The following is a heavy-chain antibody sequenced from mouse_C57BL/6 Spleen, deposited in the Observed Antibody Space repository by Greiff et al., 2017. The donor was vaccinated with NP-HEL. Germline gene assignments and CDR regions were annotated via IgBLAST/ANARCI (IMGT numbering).Heavy chain of an antibody. CDR1: GYAFSSYW. CDR3: ARGTTVVANYYAMDY. D-gene: IGHD1-1*01. J-gene: IGHJ4*01. CDR2: IYPGDGDT. Sequence: VQLQQSRAELVKPGASVKISCKASGYAFSSYWMNWVKQRPGKGLEWIGQIYPGDGDTNYNGKFKGKATLTADKSSSTAYMQLNSLTSEDSAVYVCARGTTVVANYYAMDYWGQGTSVTVSA. V-gene: IGHV1-80*01.